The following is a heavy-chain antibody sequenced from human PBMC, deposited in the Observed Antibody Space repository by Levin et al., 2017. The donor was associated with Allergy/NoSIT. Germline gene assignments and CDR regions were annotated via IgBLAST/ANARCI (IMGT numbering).Heavy chain of an antibody. V-gene: IGHV7-4-1*02. D-gene: IGHD2-15*01. CDR1: GYTFTSYA. Sequence: GESLKISCKASGYTFTSYAMNWVRQAPGQGLEWMGWINTNTGNPTYAQGFTGRFVFSLDTSVSTAYLQISSLKAEDTAVYYCARATDIVVVVAATRAYAFDIWGQGTMVTVSS. CDR2: INTNTGNP. CDR3: ARATDIVVVVAATRAYAFDI. J-gene: IGHJ3*02.